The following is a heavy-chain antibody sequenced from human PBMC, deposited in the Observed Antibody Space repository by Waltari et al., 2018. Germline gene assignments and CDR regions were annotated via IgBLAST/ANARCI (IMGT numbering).Heavy chain of an antibody. D-gene: IGHD3-10*02. CDR1: GFTFSDSY. Sequence: QVQLVESGGGLVKPGGSLRLSCAASGFTFSDSYMSWIRQAPGKGLELLSYISDSGSSPYYADSVKGRFTLSRDNAKNSVYLQMNSLRVEDTAVYYCARSVRSPGDWGQGTLVTVSS. V-gene: IGHV3-11*01. CDR2: ISDSGSSP. J-gene: IGHJ4*02. CDR3: ARSVRSPGD.